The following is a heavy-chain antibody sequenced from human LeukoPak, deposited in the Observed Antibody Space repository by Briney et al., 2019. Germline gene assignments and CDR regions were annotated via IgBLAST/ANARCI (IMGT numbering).Heavy chain of an antibody. V-gene: IGHV3-21*01. CDR1: GFTFSSYS. J-gene: IGHJ4*02. CDR3: AGKGGITIAAAGFDY. CDR2: ISSSSSYI. Sequence: GGSLRLSCAASGFTFSSYSMNWVRQAPGKGLEWVSSISSSSSYIYYADLVKGRFTISRDNAKDSLYLQMNSLRAEDTAVYYCAGKGGITIAAAGFDYWGQGTLVTVSS. D-gene: IGHD6-13*01.